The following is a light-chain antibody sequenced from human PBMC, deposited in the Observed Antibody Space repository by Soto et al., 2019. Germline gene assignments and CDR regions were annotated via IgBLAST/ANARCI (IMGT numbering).Light chain of an antibody. CDR3: PSYDSALSGSNWV. CDR2: GNN. CDR1: SSNIGAGYD. J-gene: IGLJ3*02. V-gene: IGLV1-40*01. Sequence: QSVLTQPPSVSGAPGQRVTISCTGSSSNIGAGYDVHWYQQLPGTAPKLLIYGNNNRPSGVPDRFSGSKSGTSASLAITGLQADDEADYYCPSYDSALSGSNWVFGGGTKLTVL.